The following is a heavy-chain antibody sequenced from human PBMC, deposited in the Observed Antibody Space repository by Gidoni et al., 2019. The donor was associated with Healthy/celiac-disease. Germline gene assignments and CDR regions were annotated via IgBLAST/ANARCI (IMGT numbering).Heavy chain of an antibody. D-gene: IGHD3-22*01. CDR2: IYSGGST. Sequence: EVQLVESGGGLIQPGGSLRLSCAASGFTVSSNYMSWVRQAPGKGLEWVSVIYSGGSTYYADSVKGRFTISRDNSKNTLYLQMNSLRAEDTAVYYCAMSYDSSGYYYYYYMDVWGKGTTVTVSS. J-gene: IGHJ6*03. V-gene: IGHV3-53*01. CDR3: AMSYDSSGYYYYYYMDV. CDR1: GFTVSSNY.